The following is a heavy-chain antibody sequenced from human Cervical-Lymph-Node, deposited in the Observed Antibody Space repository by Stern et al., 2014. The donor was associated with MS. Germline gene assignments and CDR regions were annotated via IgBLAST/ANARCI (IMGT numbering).Heavy chain of an antibody. CDR3: ARGGGIGVAGTFAY. CDR1: GGSFSGYY. D-gene: IGHD6-19*01. V-gene: IGHV4-34*01. Sequence: QVQLQQWGAGLLKPSETLSLTCAVYGGSFSGYYWSWIRQPPGKGLEWIGEINHSGSTNYNPSLKSRVTISVDTSKNQFSLKLSSVTAADTAVYYCARGGGIGVAGTFAYWGQGTLVTVSS. J-gene: IGHJ4*02. CDR2: INHSGST.